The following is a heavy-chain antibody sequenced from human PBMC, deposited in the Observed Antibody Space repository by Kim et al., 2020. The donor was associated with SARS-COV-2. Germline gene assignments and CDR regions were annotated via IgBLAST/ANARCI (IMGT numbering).Heavy chain of an antibody. D-gene: IGHD3-3*01. CDR3: ARGILHRGESTIFGVVGKNYYMDV. Sequence: ASVKVSCKASGYTFTSYDINWVRQATGQGLEWMGWMNPNSGNTGYAQKFQGRVTMTRNTSISKAYMELSSLRSEDTAVYYCARGILHRGESTIFGVVGKNYYMDVWGKGTTVTVSS. V-gene: IGHV1-8*01. J-gene: IGHJ6*03. CDR2: MNPNSGNT. CDR1: GYTFTSYD.